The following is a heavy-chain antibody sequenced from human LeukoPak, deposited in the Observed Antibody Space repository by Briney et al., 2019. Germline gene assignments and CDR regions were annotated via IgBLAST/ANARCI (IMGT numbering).Heavy chain of an antibody. CDR1: GYTFTGYY. D-gene: IGHD3-10*01. V-gene: IGHV1-18*04. CDR2: ISAYNGNT. Sequence: VASVKVSCKASGYTFTGYYMHWVRQAPGQGLEWMGWISAYNGNTNYAQKLQGRVTMTTDTSTSTAYMELRSLRSDDTAVYYCARGDNYYGSGSYLYYWGQGTLVTVSS. J-gene: IGHJ4*02. CDR3: ARGDNYYGSGSYLYY.